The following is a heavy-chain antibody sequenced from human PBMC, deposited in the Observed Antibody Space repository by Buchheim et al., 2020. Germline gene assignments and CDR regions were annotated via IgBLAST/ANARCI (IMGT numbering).Heavy chain of an antibody. CDR2: IYHSGST. V-gene: IGHV4-30-2*01. CDR3: ARVRSPNCSSTSCDRAGGMDV. Sequence: QLQLQESGSGLVKPSQTLSPPCAVSGGSISSGGYSWSWIRQPPGKGLEWIGYIYHSGSTYYNSSLKSRVTISADRSKNQFTLKLSSVTAADTAVYYCARVRSPNCSSTSCDRAGGMDVWGQGTT. CDR1: GGSISSGGYS. J-gene: IGHJ6*02. D-gene: IGHD2-2*02.